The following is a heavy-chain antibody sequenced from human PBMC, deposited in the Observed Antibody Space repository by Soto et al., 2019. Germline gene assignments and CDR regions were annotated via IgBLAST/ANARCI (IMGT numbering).Heavy chain of an antibody. CDR3: AKDNIVATIGGAFDY. D-gene: IGHD5-12*01. CDR2: ISNRGDST. CDR1: GFTFSSYA. Sequence: EVQLLQSGGGLVQPGGSLRLSCAASGFTFSSYAMSWVRQAPGKGLEWVSSISNRGDSTYYTDSVKGRFTISRDNSKEMVYLQRNSLGAEDTAVYYCAKDNIVATIGGAFDYWGQGTLLTVSS. V-gene: IGHV3-23*01. J-gene: IGHJ4*02.